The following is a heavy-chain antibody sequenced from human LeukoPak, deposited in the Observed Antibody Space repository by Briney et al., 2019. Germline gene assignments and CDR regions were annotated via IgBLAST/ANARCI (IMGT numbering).Heavy chain of an antibody. V-gene: IGHV3-23*01. CDR3: ARDMTGPVDY. J-gene: IGHJ4*02. CDR1: GFTFSSYA. Sequence: PGGPLRLSCAASGFTFSSYAMSWVRQAPGKGLEWVAGISAGGGSTYYADSVKGRFTISRDNSKNMLYLQMNSLRAEDTAAYYCARDMTGPVDYWGQGTLVTVSS. CDR2: ISAGGGST. D-gene: IGHD3-9*01.